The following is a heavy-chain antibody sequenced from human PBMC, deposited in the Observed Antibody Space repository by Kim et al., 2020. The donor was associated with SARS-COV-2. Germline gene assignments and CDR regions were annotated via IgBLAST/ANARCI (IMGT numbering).Heavy chain of an antibody. CDR2: ISGSGEST. V-gene: IGHV3-23*01. CDR3: AKGMDV. CDR1: EFTFSSYA. Sequence: GGSLRLSCAGSEFTFSSYAMSWVRQAPGKGLEWVSTISGSGESTYYADSVKGRFTISRDNSKNTLYLQMNSLKAVDTAVYYCAKGMDVWGQGTTVTVSS. J-gene: IGHJ6*02.